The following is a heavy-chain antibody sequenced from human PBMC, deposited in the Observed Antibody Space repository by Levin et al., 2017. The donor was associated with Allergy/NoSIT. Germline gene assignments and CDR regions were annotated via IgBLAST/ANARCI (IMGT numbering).Heavy chain of an antibody. CDR3: AKDVYGGGLYPLVNDAFER. CDR2: ISSDGRKK. D-gene: IGHD6-19*01. Sequence: PGGSLRLSCAASGFTFSSYGMHWVRQAPGQGLEWVAVISSDGRKKFYADSVQGRFTISRDNSTNTLDLQMNSLRAEGTAVYYVAKDVYGGGLYPLVNDAFERWGQGTKVSVSS. V-gene: IGHV3-30*18. CDR1: GFTFSSYG. J-gene: IGHJ3*02.